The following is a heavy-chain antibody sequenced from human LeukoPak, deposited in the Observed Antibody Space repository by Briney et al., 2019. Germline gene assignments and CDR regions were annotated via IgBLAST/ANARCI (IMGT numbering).Heavy chain of an antibody. CDR2: IKQDGSEK. Sequence: GALRPSCAASGFTLNYYWISWVRQAPGKGLGWVANIKQDGSEKYYVDSVKGRFTISRDNAKNSLYLQMNSLRAEDTAVYYCAREGGPYYFDYWGQGTLVTVSS. V-gene: IGHV3-7*01. CDR3: AREGGPYYFDY. D-gene: IGHD2-15*01. CDR1: GFTLNYYW. J-gene: IGHJ4*02.